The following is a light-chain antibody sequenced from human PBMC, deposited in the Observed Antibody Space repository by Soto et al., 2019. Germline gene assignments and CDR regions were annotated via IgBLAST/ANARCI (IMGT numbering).Light chain of an antibody. Sequence: DIQMTQSPSSLSASVGDRVTITCRASQSISSYLNWYQQKPGKAPKLLIYAASSLQSGVPSRFSGSGSGTDFTLTISSLQPEYFATYYCQQSYSTPYTFGQGTKLESK. CDR3: QQSYSTPYT. J-gene: IGKJ2*01. CDR1: QSISSY. V-gene: IGKV1-39*01. CDR2: AAS.